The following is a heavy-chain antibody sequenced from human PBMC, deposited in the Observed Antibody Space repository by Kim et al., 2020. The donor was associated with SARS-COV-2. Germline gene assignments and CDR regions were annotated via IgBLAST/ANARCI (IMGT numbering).Heavy chain of an antibody. V-gene: IGHV3-48*03. J-gene: IGHJ4*02. D-gene: IGHD3-22*01. Sequence: YSASESDRFTISRDNAKNSLYLQMNSLRAEDSAVYYCARDLSLIVTLIDYWGQGTLVTVSS. CDR3: ARDLSLIVTLIDY.